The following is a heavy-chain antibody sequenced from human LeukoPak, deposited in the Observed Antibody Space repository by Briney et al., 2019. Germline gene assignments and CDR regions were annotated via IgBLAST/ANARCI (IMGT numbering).Heavy chain of an antibody. V-gene: IGHV3-30*02. CDR1: GFTFSSYG. CDR3: AKDQRDYYDSSGSPDY. CDR2: IRYDGSNK. Sequence: AGGSLRLSCAASGFTFSSYGMHWVRQAPGKGLEWVAFIRYDGSNKYYADSVKGRFTISRDNSKNTLYLQMNSLRAEDTAVYYCAKDQRDYYDSSGSPDYWGQGTLVTVSS. D-gene: IGHD3-22*01. J-gene: IGHJ4*02.